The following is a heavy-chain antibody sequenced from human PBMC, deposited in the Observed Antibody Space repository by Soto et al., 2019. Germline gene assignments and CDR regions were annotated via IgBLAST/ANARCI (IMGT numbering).Heavy chain of an antibody. D-gene: IGHD2-2*01. CDR1: GDSISSGDYY. CDR3: ARATIVLVPAAMVSHWFDP. V-gene: IGHV4-30-4*01. CDR2: IYYSGST. Sequence: TSETLSLTCTVSGDSISSGDYYWSWIRQPPGKGLEWIGYIYYSGSTYYNPSLKSRVTISVDTSKNQFSLKLSSVTAADTAVYYCARATIVLVPAAMVSHWFDPWGQGTLVTVSS. J-gene: IGHJ5*02.